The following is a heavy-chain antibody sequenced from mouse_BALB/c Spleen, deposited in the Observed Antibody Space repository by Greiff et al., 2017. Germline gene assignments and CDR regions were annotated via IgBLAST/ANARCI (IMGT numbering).Heavy chain of an antibody. CDR3: TRTMITSYAMDY. J-gene: IGHJ4*01. V-gene: IGHV1-69*02. CDR1: GFNIKDTY. D-gene: IGHD2-4*01. CDR2: IYPSDSYT. Sequence: QVQLKQSGAELVKPGASVKLSCTASGFNIKDTYMHWVKQRPGQGLEWIGNIYPSDSYTNYNQKFKDKATLTVDKSSSTAYMQLSSPTSEDSAVYYCTRTMITSYAMDYWGQGTSVTVSS.